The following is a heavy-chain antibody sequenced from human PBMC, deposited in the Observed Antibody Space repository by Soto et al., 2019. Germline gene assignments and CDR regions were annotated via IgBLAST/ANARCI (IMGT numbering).Heavy chain of an antibody. D-gene: IGHD6-19*01. CDR2: IIPIFGTA. CDR1: GGTFSSYA. Sequence: QAQLVQSGAEVKKPGSSVKVSCKASGGTFSSYAISWVRQAPGQGLEWMGGIIPIFGTASYAQKFQGRVTITADESTSTAYMERSSLRSEDTAVYYCARGWYSSGCRSAFDYWGQGTLVSVSS. J-gene: IGHJ4*02. V-gene: IGHV1-69*01. CDR3: ARGWYSSGCRSAFDY.